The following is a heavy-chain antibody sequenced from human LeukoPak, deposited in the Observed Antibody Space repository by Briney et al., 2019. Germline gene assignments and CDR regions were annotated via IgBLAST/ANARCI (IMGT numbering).Heavy chain of an antibody. CDR2: IWYDGSNK. CDR1: GFTFSSYG. J-gene: IGHJ4*02. Sequence: PGGSLRLSCAASGFTFSSYGMHWVRQAPGKGLEWVAVIWYDGSNKYYADPVKGRFTISRDNSKNTLYLQMNSLRAEDTAVYYCARDSDYGDYVGYFDYWGQGTLVTVSS. D-gene: IGHD4-17*01. V-gene: IGHV3-33*01. CDR3: ARDSDYGDYVGYFDY.